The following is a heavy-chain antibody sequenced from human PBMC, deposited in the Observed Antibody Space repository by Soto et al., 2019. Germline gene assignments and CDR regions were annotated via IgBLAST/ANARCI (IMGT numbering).Heavy chain of an antibody. CDR1: GGTFSSYA. D-gene: IGHD3-9*01. V-gene: IGHV1-69*01. Sequence: QVQLVQSGAEVKKPGSSVKVSCKASGGTFSSYAISWVRQAPGQGLEWMGGIIPIFGTANYAQKFQGRVTITADESTSTGYMELSSLRSEDTAVDYCARESPPVKNYDFLTGYYPSSLYFDYWGQGTLVTVSS. CDR2: IIPIFGTA. CDR3: ARESPPVKNYDFLTGYYPSSLYFDY. J-gene: IGHJ4*02.